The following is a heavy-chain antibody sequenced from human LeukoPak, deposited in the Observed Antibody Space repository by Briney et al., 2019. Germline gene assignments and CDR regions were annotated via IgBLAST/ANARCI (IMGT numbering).Heavy chain of an antibody. V-gene: IGHV4-4*07. CDR2: IYTSGST. CDR3: ARSGGLYWFDP. CDR1: GGSISSYY. J-gene: IGHJ5*02. Sequence: TSETLSLTCTVSGGSISSYYWSWIRQPAGKGLEWIGRIYTSGSTNYNPSLKSRVTISVDKPKNQFSLKLSSVTAADTAVYYCARSGGLYWFDPWGQGTLVTVSS. D-gene: IGHD1-26*01.